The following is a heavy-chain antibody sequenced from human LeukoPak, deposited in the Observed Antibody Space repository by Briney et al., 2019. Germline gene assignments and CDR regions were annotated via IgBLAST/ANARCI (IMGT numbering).Heavy chain of an antibody. D-gene: IGHD6-19*01. Sequence: PSETLSLTCTVSGGSISSYYWCWVRQPAGKALEWIGRIYTSGTTSYNPSLKSRVTISVDTSKNHFSLKLTSVTAADTAVYYCARGDTVTGTFDYWGQGALVTVSS. V-gene: IGHV4-4*07. CDR1: GGSISSYY. CDR2: IYTSGTT. CDR3: ARGDTVTGTFDY. J-gene: IGHJ4*02.